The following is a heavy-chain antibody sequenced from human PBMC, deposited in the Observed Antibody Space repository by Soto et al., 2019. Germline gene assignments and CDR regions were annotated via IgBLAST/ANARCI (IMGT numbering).Heavy chain of an antibody. CDR1: GYTFTSYA. J-gene: IGHJ4*02. CDR2: INAGNGNT. CDR3: ARKKGAVAGRVDLGYFDY. V-gene: IGHV1-3*01. Sequence: ASVKVSCKASGYTFTSYAMHWVRQAPGQRLEWMGWINAGNGNTKYSQKFQGRVTITRDTSASTAYMELSGLRSEDTAVYYCARKKGAVAGRVDLGYFDYWGQGTLVTVS. D-gene: IGHD6-19*01.